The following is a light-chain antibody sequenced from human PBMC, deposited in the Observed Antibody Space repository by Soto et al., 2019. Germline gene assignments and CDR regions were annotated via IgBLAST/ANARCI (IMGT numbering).Light chain of an antibody. CDR2: DAS. CDR1: QSVSSS. Sequence: EIVLTQSPATLSLSPGERATLSCRASQSVSSSLGWYQQKPGQAPRLLIYDASSRATGIPARFSGSGSGTDFTLTISSLEPEDLAVYYCQQRSNWPRLTFGGGTKVEIK. V-gene: IGKV3-11*01. CDR3: QQRSNWPRLT. J-gene: IGKJ4*01.